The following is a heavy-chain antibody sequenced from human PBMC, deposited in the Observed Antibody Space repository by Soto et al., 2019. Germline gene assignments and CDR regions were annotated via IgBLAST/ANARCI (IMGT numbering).Heavy chain of an antibody. D-gene: IGHD5-12*01. V-gene: IGHV3-30*18. Sequence: PGGSLRLSCAASGFSFSSYGMHGVRQAPGKGLEWVAVISYDGSNRYYADSVKGRFTISRDNSKNTLYLQMNSLRAEDTAVYYCANDGVKGEGYNTFDYSGQGTLVTVSS. CDR2: ISYDGSNR. CDR1: GFSFSSYG. CDR3: ANDGVKGEGYNTFDY. J-gene: IGHJ4*02.